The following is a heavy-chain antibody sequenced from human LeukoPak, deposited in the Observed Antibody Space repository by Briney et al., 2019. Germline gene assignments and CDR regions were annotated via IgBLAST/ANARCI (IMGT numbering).Heavy chain of an antibody. CDR3: ARLRRRITMVRGVPAFDY. CDR2: IYTSGST. J-gene: IGHJ4*02. D-gene: IGHD3-10*01. Sequence: SETLSLTCTVSGGSISSYYWSWIRQPAGKGLEWIGRIYTSGSTNYNPSLKSRVTMSVDTSKNQFSLKLSSVTAADTAVYYCARLRRRITMVRGVPAFDYWGQGTLVTVSS. V-gene: IGHV4-4*07. CDR1: GGSISSYY.